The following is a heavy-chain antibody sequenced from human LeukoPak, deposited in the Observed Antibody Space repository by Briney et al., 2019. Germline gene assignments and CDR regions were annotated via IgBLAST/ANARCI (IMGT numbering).Heavy chain of an antibody. Sequence: GGSLRLSCAASGFTFSSYAMSWVRQAPGKGLEWVSAISGSGGSAYYADSVKGRFTISRDNSKNTLYLQMNSLRAEDTAVYYCAREMSPSSSSWYPPGFDYWGQGTLVTVSS. CDR3: AREMSPSSSSWYPPGFDY. CDR2: ISGSGGSA. CDR1: GFTFSSYA. D-gene: IGHD6-13*01. V-gene: IGHV3-23*01. J-gene: IGHJ4*02.